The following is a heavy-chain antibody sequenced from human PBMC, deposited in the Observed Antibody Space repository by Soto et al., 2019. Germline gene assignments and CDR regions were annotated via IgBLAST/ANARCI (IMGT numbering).Heavy chain of an antibody. V-gene: IGHV3-33*01. CDR2: IWYDGSKK. Sequence: QVQMVESGGGVVQPGTSLRLSCAASGFTFSNYGMHWVRQAPGKGLEWVAVIWYDGSKKYYADSVKGRFTISRDNSKNTLYLQMNSLGGEDTGVYYCARYVGSDESGCFDYWGQGTRVTVSS. CDR3: ARYVGSDESGCFDY. D-gene: IGHD3-22*01. CDR1: GFTFSNYG. J-gene: IGHJ4*02.